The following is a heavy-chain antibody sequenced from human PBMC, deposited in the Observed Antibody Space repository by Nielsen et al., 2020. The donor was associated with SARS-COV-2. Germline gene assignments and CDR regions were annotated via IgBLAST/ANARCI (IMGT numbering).Heavy chain of an antibody. V-gene: IGHV1-3*01. CDR1: GYSFISYG. CDR3: VRNKDDMLTGPEVLFDY. D-gene: IGHD3-9*01. J-gene: IGHJ4*02. CDR2: INAGNGKT. Sequence: ASVKVSCKSSGYSFISYGMHWVRQAPGQRPEWMGWINAGNGKTKYSQKFQGRVTITRDTSASTAYMEMSSLRSEDTAVYYCVRNKDDMLTGPEVLFDYWGQGTLVTVSS.